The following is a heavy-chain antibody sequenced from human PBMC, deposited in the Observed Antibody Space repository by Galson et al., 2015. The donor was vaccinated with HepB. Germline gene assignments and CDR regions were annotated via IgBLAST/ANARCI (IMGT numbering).Heavy chain of an antibody. D-gene: IGHD3-10*01. CDR3: ARDPRTYYYFDY. CDR2: IIPIFGTA. J-gene: IGHJ4*02. Sequence: SVKVSCKASGGTFSSYAISWVRQAPGQGLEWMGGIIPIFGTANYAQKFQGRVTITADESTSTAYMELSSLRSEDTAVYYCARDPRTYYYFDYWGQGTLVTVSS. V-gene: IGHV1-69*13. CDR1: GGTFSSYA.